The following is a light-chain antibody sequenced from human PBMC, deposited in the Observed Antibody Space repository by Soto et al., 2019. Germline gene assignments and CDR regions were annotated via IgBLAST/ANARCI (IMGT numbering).Light chain of an antibody. V-gene: IGKV3-11*01. Sequence: DIVLTQSPATLSLSPGERATISCRASPGVTNFLAWYQQKPGQAPKLLIYGASSRATVIPARFSGSGSGTAFSLTISSREPEDSAIYYCQQRNIWPPVTFGQGTRLEIK. CDR2: GAS. CDR1: PGVTNF. CDR3: QQRNIWPPVT. J-gene: IGKJ5*01.